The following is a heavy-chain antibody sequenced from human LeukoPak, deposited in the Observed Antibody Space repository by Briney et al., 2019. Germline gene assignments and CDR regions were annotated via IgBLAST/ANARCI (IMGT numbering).Heavy chain of an antibody. D-gene: IGHD3-10*01. CDR3: ARGITMVRGVLTPHYYYYMDV. V-gene: IGHV4-59*01. Sequence: SETLSLTCTVSGGSISSYYWSWIRQPPGKGLEWIGYIYYSGSTNYNPSLKSRVTIPVDTSKNQFSLKLSSVTAADTAVYYCARGITMVRGVLTPHYYYYMDVWGKGTTVTISS. CDR1: GGSISSYY. CDR2: IYYSGST. J-gene: IGHJ6*03.